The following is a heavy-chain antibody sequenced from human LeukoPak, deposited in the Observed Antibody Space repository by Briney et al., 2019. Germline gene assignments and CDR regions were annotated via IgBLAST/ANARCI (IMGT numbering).Heavy chain of an antibody. J-gene: IGHJ4*02. Sequence: PSETLSLTCTVSGGSISSGGYYWGWIRQPPGKGLEWIGSIYYSGSTYYNPSLKSRVTISVDTSKNQFSLKLSSVTAADTAVYYCARGVGVQLWNGVINYWGQGTLVTVSS. CDR3: ARGVGVQLWNGVINY. CDR1: GGSISSGGYY. D-gene: IGHD5-18*01. V-gene: IGHV4-39*07. CDR2: IYYSGST.